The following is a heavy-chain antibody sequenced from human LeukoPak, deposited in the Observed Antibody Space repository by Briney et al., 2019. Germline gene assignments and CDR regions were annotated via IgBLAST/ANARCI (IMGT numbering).Heavy chain of an antibody. J-gene: IGHJ4*02. Sequence: SETLSLTCGVSGGSIDITNYWSWVRQAPGKGLEWIGEISHDGTRNYNPSPRSRVAMSFDRANNYFSLSLTAVTAADTALYYCTRESRPFCPFAFWGQGVMVTVSS. V-gene: IGHV4-4*02. CDR2: ISHDGTR. CDR3: TRESRPFCPFAF. CDR1: GGSIDITNY. D-gene: IGHD2-2*01.